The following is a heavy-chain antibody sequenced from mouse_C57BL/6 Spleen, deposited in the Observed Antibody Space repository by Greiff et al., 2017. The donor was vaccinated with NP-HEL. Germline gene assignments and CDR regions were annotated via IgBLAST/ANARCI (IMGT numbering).Heavy chain of an antibody. D-gene: IGHD1-1*01. CDR3: ARSITTVVAPFDY. CDR1: GYSFTGYY. CDR2: INPSTGGT. J-gene: IGHJ2*01. V-gene: IGHV1-42*01. Sequence: EVQVVESGPELVKPGASVKISCKASGYSFTGYYMNWVKQSPEKSLEWIGEINPSTGGTTYNQKFKAKATLTVDKSSSTAYMQLKSLTSEDSAVYYCARSITTVVAPFDYWGQGTTLTVSS.